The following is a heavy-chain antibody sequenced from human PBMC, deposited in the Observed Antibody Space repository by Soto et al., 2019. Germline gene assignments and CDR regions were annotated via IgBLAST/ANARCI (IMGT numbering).Heavy chain of an antibody. D-gene: IGHD3-10*01. CDR2: IFYSGST. Sequence: QVELQESGPGRVKPSQTLSLTCTVSGESITTGGYWSWVRLLPGKGLDWIGYIFYSGSTYYTPSPSLKGRPSMSVDTSKNQFSLNLIAVTAADTAVYFCANTTGSGRLDFWGQGTLVTVSS. V-gene: IGHV4-31*03. CDR3: ANTTGSGRLDF. CDR1: GESITTGGY. J-gene: IGHJ4*02.